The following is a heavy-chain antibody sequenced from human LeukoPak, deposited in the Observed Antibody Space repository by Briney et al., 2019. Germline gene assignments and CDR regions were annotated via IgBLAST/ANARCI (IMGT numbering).Heavy chain of an antibody. D-gene: IGHD2-2*02. CDR3: AKVYQRGAFDI. J-gene: IGHJ3*02. CDR1: GFTFEDHA. V-gene: IGHV3-9*01. CDR2: ISWKSNNI. Sequence: GGSLRLSCVTSGFTFEDHAMHWVRQGPGKGLEWLAGISWKSNNIIYADSVRGRVTISRDNAKNSLFLQMNSLGVEDTALYYCAKVYQRGAFDIWGQGTMVTVSS.